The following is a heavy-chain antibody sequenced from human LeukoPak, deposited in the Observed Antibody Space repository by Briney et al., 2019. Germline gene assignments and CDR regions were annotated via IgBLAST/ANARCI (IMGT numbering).Heavy chain of an antibody. CDR3: ARIHDYGDLDASDI. V-gene: IGHV3-21*01. D-gene: IGHD4/OR15-4a*01. Sequence: PGGSLRLSCAASGFTFSSYSMNWVRQAPGKGLEWVSSISSSSSCIYYADSVKGRFTISRDNAKNSLYMQMNSLRAEDTAVYYCARIHDYGDLDASDIWGQGTMVTVSS. J-gene: IGHJ3*02. CDR1: GFTFSSYS. CDR2: ISSSSSCI.